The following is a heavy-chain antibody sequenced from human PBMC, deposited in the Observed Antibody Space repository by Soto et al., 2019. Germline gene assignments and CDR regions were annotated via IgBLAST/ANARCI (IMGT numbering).Heavy chain of an antibody. J-gene: IGHJ5*02. D-gene: IGHD2-15*01. V-gene: IGHV2-26*01. CDR1: GFSFSSTRMA. Sequence: QVTLKESGPVLVKPTETLTLTCTVSGFSFSSTRMAVSWIRQPPGKALEWLAHIFSNGDKSYSTSLKSRLTTSKDTSKSRVVFTMTNMDPVDTATYYCARPYCSGGSCNTAGFDPWGPGVLVTVSS. CDR3: ARPYCSGGSCNTAGFDP. CDR2: IFSNGDK.